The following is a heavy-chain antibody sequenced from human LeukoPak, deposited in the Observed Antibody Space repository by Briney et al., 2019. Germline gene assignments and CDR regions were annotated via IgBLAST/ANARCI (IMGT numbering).Heavy chain of an antibody. V-gene: IGHV4-59*01. Sequence: SETLSLTCTVSGGSISSYYWSWIRQPPGKGLEWIGYIYYSGSTNYNPSLKSRVTISVDTSKNQFPLKLSSVTAADTAVYYCARGAAPPFYYGMDVWGQGTTVTVSS. D-gene: IGHD2-15*01. J-gene: IGHJ6*02. CDR2: IYYSGST. CDR1: GGSISSYY. CDR3: ARGAAPPFYYGMDV.